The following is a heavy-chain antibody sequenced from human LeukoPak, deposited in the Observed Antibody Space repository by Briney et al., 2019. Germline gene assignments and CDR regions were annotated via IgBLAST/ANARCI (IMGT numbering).Heavy chain of an antibody. CDR2: ISYDGSNK. CDR1: GFTFSNYR. D-gene: IGHD6-19*01. CDR3: AKECGSIGCFDH. J-gene: IGHJ4*02. Sequence: GGSLRLSCAASGFTFSNYRMNWVRQAPGKGLEWVAVISYDGSNKYYADSVKGRFTISRDNARNSLYLQMNGLRPDDTAVYYCAKECGSIGCFDHWGQGILVTVSS. V-gene: IGHV3-30*18.